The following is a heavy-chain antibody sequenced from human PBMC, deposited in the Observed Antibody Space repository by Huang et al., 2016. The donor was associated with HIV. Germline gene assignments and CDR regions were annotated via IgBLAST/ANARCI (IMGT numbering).Heavy chain of an antibody. CDR3: ARQWTILEWLLGLDV. J-gene: IGHJ6*02. CDR2: VNDSGAT. D-gene: IGHD3-3*01. V-gene: IGHV4-34*02. CDR1: GGSFTGNY. Sequence: QMQLQQRGAGLLKPSETLSLTCGVSGGSFTGNYLTWIRQAPGKGLEWSGEVNDSGATNSHPSLNGRVTISLDKSNRELSLNLRSVTAADTAVYYCARQWTILEWLLGLDVWGQGTTVIVSS.